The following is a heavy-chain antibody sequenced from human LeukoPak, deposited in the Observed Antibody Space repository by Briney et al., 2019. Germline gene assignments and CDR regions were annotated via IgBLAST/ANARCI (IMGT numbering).Heavy chain of an antibody. CDR3: ARPTYDSSDYEYFQH. Sequence: ASVKVSCKASGHTFTSYGISWVRQAPGQGLEWMGWISAYNGNTNYAQKLQGRVTMTTDTSTSTAYMELRSLRSDDTAVYYCARPTYDSSDYEYFQHWGQGTLVTVSS. CDR2: ISAYNGNT. J-gene: IGHJ1*01. CDR1: GHTFTSYG. V-gene: IGHV1-18*01. D-gene: IGHD3-22*01.